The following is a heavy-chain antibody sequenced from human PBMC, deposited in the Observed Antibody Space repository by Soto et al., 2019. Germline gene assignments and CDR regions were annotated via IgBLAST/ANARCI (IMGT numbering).Heavy chain of an antibody. J-gene: IGHJ6*02. Sequence: GGSLRLSCAASGFTFSTYDIHWVRQAPGKGLEWVAFISYDEIKKYYADSVKGRFTISRDNSKNTLYLQMNSLRAEDTAVYYCAKSTYYYDNSGYYYYYGMDVWGQGTTVTAP. CDR3: AKSTYYYDNSGYYYYYGMDV. CDR2: ISYDEIKK. V-gene: IGHV3-30*18. CDR1: GFTFSTYD. D-gene: IGHD3-22*01.